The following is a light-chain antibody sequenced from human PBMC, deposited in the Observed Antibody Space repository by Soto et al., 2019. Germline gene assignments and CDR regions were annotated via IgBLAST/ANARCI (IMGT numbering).Light chain of an antibody. CDR3: QQSYSPPLT. J-gene: IGKJ1*01. CDR1: HTISNF. Sequence: DIQMTQSPSSLSTSLGDRVTITCWTTHTISNFLNCYQHRPGQAPTLLIYSISTLHSAVPSRFSGSGSGTFFTLTIICLQPEDFGTYYCQQSYSPPLTFGQGTKVEI. V-gene: IGKV1-39*01. CDR2: SIS.